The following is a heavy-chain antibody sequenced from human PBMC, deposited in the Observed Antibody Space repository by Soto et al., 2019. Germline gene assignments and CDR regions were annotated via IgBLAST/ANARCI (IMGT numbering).Heavy chain of an antibody. V-gene: IGHV1-69*13. CDR2: IIPFFGTA. CDR1: GGTFSTFG. Sequence: ASVKVSCKTSGGTFSTFGISWVRQAPGQGLEWMGGIIPFFGTAEYSQKFEDRITITADESTNTVYMDLRSLTSEDTAIYYCARTAPMDAGDKYYYDFWGQGALVTVSS. J-gene: IGHJ4*02. D-gene: IGHD3-16*01. CDR3: ARTAPMDAGDKYYYDF.